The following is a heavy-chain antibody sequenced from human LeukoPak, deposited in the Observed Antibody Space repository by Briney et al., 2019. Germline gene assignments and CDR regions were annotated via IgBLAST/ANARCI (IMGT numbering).Heavy chain of an antibody. V-gene: IGHV1-69*06. D-gene: IGHD6-13*01. CDR3: ARDFESSSWYSVFDY. J-gene: IGHJ4*02. CDR2: IIPIFGTA. Sequence: ASVKVSCKASGGTFSSYAISWVRQAPGQGLEWMGGIIPIFGTANYAQKFQGRVTITADKSTSTAYMELSSLRSDDTAVYYCARDFESSSWYSVFDYWGQGTLVTVSS. CDR1: GGTFSSYA.